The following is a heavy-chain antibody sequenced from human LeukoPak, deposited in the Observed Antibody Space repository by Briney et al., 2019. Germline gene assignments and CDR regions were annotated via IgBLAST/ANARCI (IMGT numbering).Heavy chain of an antibody. Sequence: GASAKVSCKVSGYTLTELSMHWVRQAPGKGLEWMGGFDPEDGETIYAQKFQGRVTMTEDTSTDTAYMELSSLRSEDTAVYYCAAAAGTPGAFDIWGQGTTVTVSS. V-gene: IGHV1-24*01. CDR2: FDPEDGET. CDR3: AAAAGTPGAFDI. D-gene: IGHD6-13*01. CDR1: GYTLTELS. J-gene: IGHJ3*02.